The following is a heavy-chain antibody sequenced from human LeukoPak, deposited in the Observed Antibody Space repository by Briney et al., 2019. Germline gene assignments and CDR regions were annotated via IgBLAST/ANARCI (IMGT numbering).Heavy chain of an antibody. Sequence: ASVKVSCKSSGYTFTSYGISWVRQAPGQGLEWMGWISAYNGNTNYAQKLQGRVTMTTDTSTSTAYVELRSLRSDDTAVYYCARVDSYGSGEIDYWGQGTLVTVSS. D-gene: IGHD5-18*01. CDR1: GYTFTSYG. CDR2: ISAYNGNT. J-gene: IGHJ4*02. CDR3: ARVDSYGSGEIDY. V-gene: IGHV1-18*01.